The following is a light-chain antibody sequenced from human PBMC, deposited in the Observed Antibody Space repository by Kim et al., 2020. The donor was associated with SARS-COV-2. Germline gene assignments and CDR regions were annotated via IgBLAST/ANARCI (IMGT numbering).Light chain of an antibody. CDR1: QGISSY. Sequence: AIRMTQSPSSLSASTGDRVTITCRASQGISSYLAWYQQKPGKAPKLLIYAASTLQSGVPSRFSGSGSGTDFTLTISCLQSEDFATYYCQPYYSYPPTFGGGNKVDIK. J-gene: IGKJ4*01. CDR2: AAS. CDR3: QPYYSYPPT. V-gene: IGKV1-8*01.